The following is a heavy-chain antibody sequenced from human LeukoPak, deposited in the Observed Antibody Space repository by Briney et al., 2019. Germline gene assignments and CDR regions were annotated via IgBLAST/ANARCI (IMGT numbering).Heavy chain of an antibody. J-gene: IGHJ3*02. V-gene: IGHV4-30-4*01. D-gene: IGHD4-17*01. CDR1: GGSISSGDYY. CDR3: ARTAVTSGYIDAFDI. Sequence: SETLSLTCTVSGGSISSGDYYWSWIRQPPGKGLEWIGYIYYSGSTYYNPSLKSRVTISVDTSKNQFSLKLSSVTAADTAVYYCARTAVTSGYIDAFDIWGQGTMVTVSS. CDR2: IYYSGST.